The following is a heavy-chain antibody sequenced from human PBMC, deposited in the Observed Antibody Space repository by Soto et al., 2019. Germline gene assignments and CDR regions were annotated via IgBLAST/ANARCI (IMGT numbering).Heavy chain of an antibody. Sequence: QLQLQESGPGLVKPSETLSLTCSVSGGSISSRTFWWAWIRQPPGKGLEWIGDMYYSGSSYSSPSLKSRVTLAVDTSKNQLSLKLNSVTAADTAVYYCARHPRDDYNYGGSGIFDYWGQGTLVTVSS. CDR3: ARHPRDDYNYGGSGIFDY. J-gene: IGHJ4*02. D-gene: IGHD4-4*01. V-gene: IGHV4-39*01. CDR1: GGSISSRTFW. CDR2: MYYSGSS.